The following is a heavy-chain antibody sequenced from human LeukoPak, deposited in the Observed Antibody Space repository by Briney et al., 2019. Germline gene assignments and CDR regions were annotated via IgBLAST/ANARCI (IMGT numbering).Heavy chain of an antibody. J-gene: IGHJ4*02. D-gene: IGHD6-13*01. V-gene: IGHV3-23*01. CDR2: FGGGGGST. CDR1: GFTYSSYA. CDR3: AKDRKQQLSRSFDY. Sequence: GGSLRLSCAASGFTYSSYAMSGVRQAPGKGLEWVSAFGGGGGSTYYADSVKGRFTISRDNSKNTLYLQMNSLRAEDTAVYYCAKDRKQQLSRSFDYWGQGTLVTVSS.